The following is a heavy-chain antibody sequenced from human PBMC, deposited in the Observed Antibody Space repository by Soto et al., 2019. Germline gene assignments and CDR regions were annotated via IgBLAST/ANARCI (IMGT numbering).Heavy chain of an antibody. V-gene: IGHV1-3*01. CDR1: GYTFTSYA. CDR3: ARDRGYLYGSGAFDI. CDR2: INAGNGNT. D-gene: IGHD5-18*01. J-gene: IGHJ3*02. Sequence: GASVKVSCKASGYTFTSYAMHWVRQAPGQRLEWMGWINAGNGNTKYSQKFQGRVTITRDTSASTAYMELSSLRSDDTAVYYCARDRGYLYGSGAFDIWGQGTMVTVSS.